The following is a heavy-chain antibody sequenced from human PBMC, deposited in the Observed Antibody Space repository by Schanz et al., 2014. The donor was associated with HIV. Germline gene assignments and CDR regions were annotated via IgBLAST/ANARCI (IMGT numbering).Heavy chain of an antibody. D-gene: IGHD2-15*01. Sequence: QVQLVQSGAEVKKPGSSVKVSCKASGGTLSSYAITWVRQAPGEGLEWMGGIIPLLDTTNYAQKFQGRVTITADISTNTAYMELTSLRSEDTAAYYCARAGYCSGGSCSPWYFDYWGQGTLVSVSS. V-gene: IGHV1-69*06. CDR1: GGTLSSYA. CDR2: IIPLLDTT. J-gene: IGHJ4*02. CDR3: ARAGYCSGGSCSPWYFDY.